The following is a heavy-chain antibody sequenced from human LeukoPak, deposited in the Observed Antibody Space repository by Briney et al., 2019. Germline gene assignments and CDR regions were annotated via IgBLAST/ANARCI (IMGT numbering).Heavy chain of an antibody. V-gene: IGHV4-59*01. CDR1: GGSISSYY. J-gene: IGHJ2*01. Sequence: SETLSLTCTISGGSISSYYWSWIRQPPGKGLEWIGYIYYSGSTNYNPSLKSRVTISVDTSKNQFSLKLSSVTAADTAVYYCAREQTRHFDLWGRGTLVTVSS. CDR3: AREQTRHFDL. CDR2: IYYSGST.